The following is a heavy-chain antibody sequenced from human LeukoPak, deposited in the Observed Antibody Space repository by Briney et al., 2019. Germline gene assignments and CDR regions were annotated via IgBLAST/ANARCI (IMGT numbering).Heavy chain of an antibody. CDR2: ISSSGSTI. CDR3: ARARPGYYDSSGYFYRDY. Sequence: GGSLRVSCAASGFTFSSYEMNWVRQAPGKGLEWVSYISSSGSTIYYADSVKGRFTISRDNAKNSLYLQMNSLRAEDTAVYYCARARPGYYDSSGYFYRDYWGQGTLVTVSS. V-gene: IGHV3-48*03. D-gene: IGHD3-22*01. CDR1: GFTFSSYE. J-gene: IGHJ4*02.